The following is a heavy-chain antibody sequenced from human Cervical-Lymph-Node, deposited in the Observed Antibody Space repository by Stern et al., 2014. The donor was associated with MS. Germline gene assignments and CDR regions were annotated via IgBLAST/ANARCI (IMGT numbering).Heavy chain of an antibody. CDR1: GGSISSGGYS. CDR3: ARSSTVTPNAFDI. Sequence: QLQLQESGSGLVKPSQTLSLTCAVSGGSISSGGYSWSWIRQPPGKGLEWIGYIYHSGSTYYNPSLKSRVTISDDTSKNQFSLKLSSVTAADTAVYYCARSSTVTPNAFDIWGQGTMVTVSS. D-gene: IGHD4-17*01. CDR2: IYHSGST. J-gene: IGHJ3*02. V-gene: IGHV4-30-2*01.